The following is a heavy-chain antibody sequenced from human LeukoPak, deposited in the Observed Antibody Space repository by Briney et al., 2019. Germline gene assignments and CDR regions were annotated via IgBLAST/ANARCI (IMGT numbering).Heavy chain of an antibody. CDR1: GGTFSSYA. CDR2: IIPIFGTA. CDR3: AKGLDGGYSYVGAFDI. Sequence: ASVKVSCKASGGTFSSYAISWVRQAPGQGLEWMGGIIPIFGTANYAQKFQGRVTITADESTSTAYMELSSLRSEDTAVYYCAKGLDGGYSYVGAFDIWGQGTMVTVSS. J-gene: IGHJ3*02. V-gene: IGHV1-69*13. D-gene: IGHD5-18*01.